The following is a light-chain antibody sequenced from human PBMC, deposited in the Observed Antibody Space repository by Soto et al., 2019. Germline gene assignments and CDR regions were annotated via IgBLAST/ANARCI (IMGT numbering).Light chain of an antibody. V-gene: IGLV2-14*03. Sequence: QSVLAQPASVSGSPGQSITISCTGTSSDIGAYNFVSWYQQHPGKAPKLMLYDVNIRPSGVFNRFSGSKSGNTASLTFFGLQAEDEADYYCTSWTTSTTMIFGGGTKVTVL. J-gene: IGLJ2*01. CDR3: TSWTTSTTMI. CDR2: DVN. CDR1: SSDIGAYNF.